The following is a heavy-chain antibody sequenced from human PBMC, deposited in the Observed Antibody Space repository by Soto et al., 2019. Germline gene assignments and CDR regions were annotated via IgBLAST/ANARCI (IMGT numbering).Heavy chain of an antibody. D-gene: IGHD3-3*01. V-gene: IGHV1-46*01. CDR3: ARDRIWGLRFLEWLPYGMDV. Sequence: ASVKVSCKASGYTFTSYYMHWVRQAPGQGLEWMGIINPSGGSTSYAEKFQGRVTMTRDTSTSTVYMELSSLRSEDTAVYYCARDRIWGLRFLEWLPYGMDVWGQGTTVTVSS. CDR1: GYTFTSYY. J-gene: IGHJ6*02. CDR2: INPSGGST.